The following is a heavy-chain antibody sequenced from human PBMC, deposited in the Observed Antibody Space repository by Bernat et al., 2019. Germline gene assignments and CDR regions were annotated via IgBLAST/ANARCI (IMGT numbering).Heavy chain of an antibody. V-gene: IGHV3-21*01. CDR3: ARNYDVLSGYYNAFDI. CDR2: ISSSSTYI. J-gene: IGHJ3*02. Sequence: EVQLVESGGGLVRPGGSLRLSCAASGFTFSSYSMNWVRQAPGEWLEWVSSISSSSTYIYYADSVMGRFTISRDNAKNSLYLQMSSLRAEDTAVYYCARNYDVLSGYYNAFDIWGQGTMVTVSS. CDR1: GFTFSSYS. D-gene: IGHD3-9*01.